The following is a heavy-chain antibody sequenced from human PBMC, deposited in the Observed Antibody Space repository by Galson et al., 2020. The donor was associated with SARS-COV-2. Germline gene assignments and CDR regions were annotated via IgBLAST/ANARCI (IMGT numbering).Heavy chain of an antibody. J-gene: IGHJ4*02. Sequence: ASVKVSCKASGNTFSFYGITWVRQAPGQGLEWIGWISAYNGHTNYAQKFQGRVTMTTDTSTSTAYMDLRSLRSDDTAVYYCARDSGYGKAQDFWGQGTLVTVSS. V-gene: IGHV1-18*01. CDR1: GNTFSFYG. D-gene: IGHD5-12*01. CDR3: ARDSGYGKAQDF. CDR2: ISAYNGHT.